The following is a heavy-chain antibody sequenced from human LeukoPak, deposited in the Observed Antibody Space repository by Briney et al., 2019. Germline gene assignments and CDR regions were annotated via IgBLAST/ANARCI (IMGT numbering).Heavy chain of an antibody. V-gene: IGHV4-59*01. Sequence: SETLSLTCTVSGGSISSYYWSWIRQPPGKGLEWIGYIYYSGSTNYNPSLKSRVTISVDTSKNQFSLKLSSVTAADTAVYYCARVGYSSSRWFDPWGQGTLVTVSS. CDR3: ARVGYSSSRWFDP. D-gene: IGHD6-13*01. J-gene: IGHJ5*02. CDR2: IYYSGST. CDR1: GGSISSYY.